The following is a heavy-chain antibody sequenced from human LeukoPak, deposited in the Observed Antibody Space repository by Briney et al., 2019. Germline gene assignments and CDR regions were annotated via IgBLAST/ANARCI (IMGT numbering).Heavy chain of an antibody. CDR2: ISSSSSYI. J-gene: IGHJ4*02. Sequence: GGSLRLSCAASGXTFSSYSVNWVRQAPGKGLEWVSSISSSSSYIYYADSVKGRFTISRDNAKNSLYLQMNSLRAEDTAVYYCAKDPGRYDSSGYYCGYWGQGTLVTVSS. D-gene: IGHD3-22*01. CDR1: GXTFSSYS. CDR3: AKDPGRYDSSGYYCGY. V-gene: IGHV3-21*01.